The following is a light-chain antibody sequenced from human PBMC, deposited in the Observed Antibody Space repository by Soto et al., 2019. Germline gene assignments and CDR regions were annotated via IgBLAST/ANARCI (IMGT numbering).Light chain of an antibody. CDR1: QSINTY. Sequence: ETVLTQSPATLSLSPGERATLSCRASQSINTYLAWYQQKPGQAPRLLIYDASNRATGIPARFGGSGSGTDFTLTISILEPEDFAVYYCQQRFTWPSFGPGTKVDVK. CDR2: DAS. J-gene: IGKJ3*01. V-gene: IGKV3-11*01. CDR3: QQRFTWPS.